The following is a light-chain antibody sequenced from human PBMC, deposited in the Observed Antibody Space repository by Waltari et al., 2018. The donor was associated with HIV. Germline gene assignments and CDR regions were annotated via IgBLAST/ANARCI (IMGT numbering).Light chain of an antibody. V-gene: IGLV1-47*01. J-gene: IGLJ2*01. Sequence: QSVLTPPPSASGTPGQRVTISCSGSSSNIGSNYVYWYQQLPGTAPKLLIYRNNQRPSGVPDRFSGSKSGTSASLAISGLRSEDEADYYCAAWDDSLSGVVFGGGTKLTVL. CDR2: RNN. CDR1: SSNIGSNY. CDR3: AAWDDSLSGVV.